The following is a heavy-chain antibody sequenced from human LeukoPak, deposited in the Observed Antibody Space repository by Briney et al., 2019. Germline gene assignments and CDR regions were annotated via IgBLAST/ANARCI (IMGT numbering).Heavy chain of an antibody. D-gene: IGHD3-10*01. CDR2: ISSSSSYI. V-gene: IGHV3-21*01. CDR1: GFTFSNAW. Sequence: GGSLRLSCAASGFTFSNAWMSWVRQAPGKELEWVSSISSSSSYIYYADSVKGRFTISRDNAKNSLYLQMNSLRAEDTAVYYCTQGLVRGAKFDYWGQGTLVAVSS. CDR3: TQGLVRGAKFDY. J-gene: IGHJ4*02.